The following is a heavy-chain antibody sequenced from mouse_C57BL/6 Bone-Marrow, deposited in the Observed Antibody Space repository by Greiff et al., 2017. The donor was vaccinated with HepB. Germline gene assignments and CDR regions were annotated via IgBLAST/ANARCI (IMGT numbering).Heavy chain of an antibody. CDR2: INPSSGYT. D-gene: IGHD1-1*01. J-gene: IGHJ2*01. Sequence: VQLQQSGAELAKPGASVKLSCKASGYTFTSYWMHWVKQRPGQGLEWIGYINPSSGYTKYNQKFKDKATLTADKSSSTAYMQLSSLTYEDSAVYYCARQSITTVVATDYWGQGTTLTVSS. CDR3: ARQSITTVVATDY. V-gene: IGHV1-7*01. CDR1: GYTFTSYW.